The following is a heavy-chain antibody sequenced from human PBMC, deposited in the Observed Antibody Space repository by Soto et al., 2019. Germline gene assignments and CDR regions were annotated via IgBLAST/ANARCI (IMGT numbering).Heavy chain of an antibody. V-gene: IGHV1-69*13. Sequence: AVKVSCKASGGTFSSYAISWVRQAPGQGLEWMGGIIPIFGTANYAQKFQGRVTITADESTSTAYMELSSLRSEDTAVYYCARGGYAKALTIFGVVPHFDYWGQGTLVTVSS. CDR2: IIPIFGTA. J-gene: IGHJ4*02. CDR1: GGTFSSYA. D-gene: IGHD3-3*01. CDR3: ARGGYAKALTIFGVVPHFDY.